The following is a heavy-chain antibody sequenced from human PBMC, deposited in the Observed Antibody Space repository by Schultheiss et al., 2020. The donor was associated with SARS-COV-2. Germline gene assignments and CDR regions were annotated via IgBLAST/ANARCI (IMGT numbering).Heavy chain of an antibody. V-gene: IGHV4-59*12. D-gene: IGHD4-17*01. J-gene: IGHJ4*02. CDR2: IYYSGST. Sequence: SETLSLTCAVSGGSISSYYWSWIRQPPGKGLEWIGYIYYSGSTYYNPSLKSRVTISVDTSKNQFSLKLSSVTAADTAVYYCARAGGYGDYVWFDYWGQGTLVTV. CDR3: ARAGGYGDYVWFDY. CDR1: GGSISSYY.